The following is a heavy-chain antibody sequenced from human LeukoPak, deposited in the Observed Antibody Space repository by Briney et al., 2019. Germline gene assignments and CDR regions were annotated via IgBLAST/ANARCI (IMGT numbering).Heavy chain of an antibody. CDR3: ARGYCSSTSCYNGGIAFDI. CDR1: GFIVSSNY. J-gene: IGHJ3*02. CDR2: IYSGGST. Sequence: GGSLRLSCAASGFIVSSNYRSWVRQAPGKGLEWVSVIYSGGSTYYADSVKGRFTISRDNSKNTLYLQMNSLRAEDTAVYYCARGYCSSTSCYNGGIAFDIWGQGTMVTVSS. D-gene: IGHD2-2*02. V-gene: IGHV3-53*01.